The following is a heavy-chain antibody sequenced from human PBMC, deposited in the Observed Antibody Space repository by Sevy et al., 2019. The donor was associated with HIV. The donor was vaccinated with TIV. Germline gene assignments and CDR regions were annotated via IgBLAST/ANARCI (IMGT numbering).Heavy chain of an antibody. CDR2: INRSGST. J-gene: IGHJ6*02. D-gene: IGHD3-3*01. CDR3: ARGFDFFVYYGMDV. CDR1: GGSFSGYY. V-gene: IGHV4-34*01. Sequence: SETLSLTCAVYGGSFSGYYWSWIRQPPGKGLEWIGEINRSGSTNYNPSLKSRVTISVDTSKNQFSLKLSSVTAADTAVYYCARGFDFFVYYGMDVWGQGTTVTVSS.